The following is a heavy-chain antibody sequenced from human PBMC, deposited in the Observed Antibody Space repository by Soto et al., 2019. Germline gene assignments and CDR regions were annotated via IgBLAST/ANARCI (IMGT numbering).Heavy chain of an antibody. CDR1: GFTFSSYS. V-gene: IGHV3-21*01. J-gene: IGHJ6*02. CDR2: ISSSSSYI. CDR3: ARVRDSYYYYGMDV. Sequence: PGGSLRLSCAASGFTFSSYSMNWVRKAPGKGLEWVSSISSSSSYIYSADSVKGRFTMSRDNAKNSLYLQMNSLRAEDTAVYYCARVRDSYYYYGMDVWGQGTTVTVSS.